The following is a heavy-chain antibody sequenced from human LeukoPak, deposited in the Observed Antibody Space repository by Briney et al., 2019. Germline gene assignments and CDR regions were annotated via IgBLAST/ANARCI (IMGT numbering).Heavy chain of an antibody. CDR1: SASISTYY. Sequence: SETLSLTCTVSSASISTYYWSWIRQPPGKGLEWIGYIYHSGTSNYNPSLKSRVTMSVDTSKSQFSLSLSSVTSADTAVYYCARVDYGDYLAYYYYYMDVWGKGTTVTVSS. V-gene: IGHV4-59*01. CDR3: ARVDYGDYLAYYYYYMDV. CDR2: IYHSGTS. D-gene: IGHD4-17*01. J-gene: IGHJ6*03.